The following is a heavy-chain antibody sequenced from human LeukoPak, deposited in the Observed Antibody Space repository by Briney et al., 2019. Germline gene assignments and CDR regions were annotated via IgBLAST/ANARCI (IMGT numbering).Heavy chain of an antibody. J-gene: IGHJ5*02. CDR2: ISFHGTDS. CDR3: ARDSLFRWELLPSWFDP. D-gene: IGHD1-26*01. Sequence: GGSLRLSCAASGFTFISYAIHWVRQAPGKGLEWVAVISFHGTDSFYADSVKGRFTISRDNSKNTLYLQMSSLRADDTAVYYCARDSLFRWELLPSWFDPRGQGTLVTVSS. CDR1: GFTFISYA. V-gene: IGHV3-30*04.